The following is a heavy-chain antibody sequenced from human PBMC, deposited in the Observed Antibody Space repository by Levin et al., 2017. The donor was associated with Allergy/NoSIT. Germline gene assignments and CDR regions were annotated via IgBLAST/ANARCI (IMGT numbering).Heavy chain of an antibody. Sequence: PSETLSLTCTVSGGSISSSSYYWGWIRQPPGKGLEWIGSIYYSGSTYYNPSLKSRVTISVDTSKNQFSLKLSSVTAADTAVYYCARSHSSTSRGMVAFDSWGQGTMVTVSS. D-gene: IGHD2-2*01. CDR2: IYYSGST. CDR1: GGSISSSSYY. J-gene: IGHJ3*02. CDR3: ARSHSSTSRGMVAFDS. V-gene: IGHV4-39*01.